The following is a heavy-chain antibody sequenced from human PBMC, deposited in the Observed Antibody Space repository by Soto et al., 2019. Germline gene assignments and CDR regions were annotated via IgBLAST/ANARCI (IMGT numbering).Heavy chain of an antibody. CDR2: IIPIFGTA. CDR3: ARASPYCISTSCYRGEFDY. D-gene: IGHD2-2*02. J-gene: IGHJ4*02. CDR1: GGTFSSYA. V-gene: IGHV1-69*12. Sequence: QVQLVQSGAEVKKPGSSVKVSCKASGGTFSSYAISWVRQAPGQGLEWMGGIIPIFGTANYAQKFQGRVTITADESTSTAYMELSSLRSEDTAVYYCARASPYCISTSCYRGEFDYWGQGTLVTVSS.